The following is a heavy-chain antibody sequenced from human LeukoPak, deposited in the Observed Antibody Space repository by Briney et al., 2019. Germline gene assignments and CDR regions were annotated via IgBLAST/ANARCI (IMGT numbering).Heavy chain of an antibody. CDR1: GYTFTSYA. CDR3: ARDRSGRGYSYGIDY. Sequence: ASVKVSCKASGYTFTSYAMHWVRQAPGQRLEWMGWINAGNGKTQYSQKFQSRVTITRDTSASTAYMELSSLRSEDTAVYYCARDRSGRGYSYGIDYWGQGTLVTVSS. CDR2: INAGNGKT. V-gene: IGHV1-3*01. D-gene: IGHD5-18*01. J-gene: IGHJ4*02.